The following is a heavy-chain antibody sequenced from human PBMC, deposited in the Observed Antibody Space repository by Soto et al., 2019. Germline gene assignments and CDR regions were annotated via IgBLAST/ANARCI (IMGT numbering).Heavy chain of an antibody. Sequence: ASVKVSCKASGYTFTSYGISWVRQAPGQGLEWMGWISAYNGNTNYAQKLQGRVTMTTDTSTSTAYMELRSLRSDDTAVYYCASDLTYYYDSRGYQHFDYWGQGTLVTVSS. D-gene: IGHD3-22*01. CDR3: ASDLTYYYDSRGYQHFDY. J-gene: IGHJ4*02. V-gene: IGHV1-18*04. CDR1: GYTFTSYG. CDR2: ISAYNGNT.